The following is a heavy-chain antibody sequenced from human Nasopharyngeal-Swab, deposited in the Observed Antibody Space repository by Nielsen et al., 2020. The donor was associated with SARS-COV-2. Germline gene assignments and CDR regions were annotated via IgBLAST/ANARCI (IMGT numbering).Heavy chain of an antibody. CDR3: ARGYYDSSGYYYPFDY. D-gene: IGHD3-22*01. Sequence: SETLSLTCTVSGDSINSHFWSWIRQPPGKGLDWIGYISYGGSTNYNPSLKSRVTISVDTSKNQFSLKLSSVTAADTAVYYCARGYYDSSGYYYPFDYWGQGTLVTVSS. CDR1: GDSINSHF. J-gene: IGHJ4*02. V-gene: IGHV4-59*11. CDR2: ISYGGST.